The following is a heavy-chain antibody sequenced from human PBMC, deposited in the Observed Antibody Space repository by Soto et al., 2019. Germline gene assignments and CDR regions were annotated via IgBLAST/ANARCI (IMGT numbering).Heavy chain of an antibody. CDR1: GFTFSRSA. J-gene: IGHJ4*02. D-gene: IGHD3-10*01. CDR2: ISGRGLNP. CDR3: ARGSKDSYPGSRIFDF. Sequence: GGSLRLSCTTSGFTFSRSAMSWVRQAPGKGLEWVSAISGRGLNPYYADSVKGRFTISRDNSKSTLYLQMSSLRAEDLAVYYCARGSKDSYPGSRIFDFWGRGTLVTVSS. V-gene: IGHV3-23*01.